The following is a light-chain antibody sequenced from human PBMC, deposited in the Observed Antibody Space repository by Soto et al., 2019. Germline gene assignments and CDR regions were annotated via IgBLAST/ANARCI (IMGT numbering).Light chain of an antibody. CDR3: MQALQTPYT. V-gene: IGKV2-28*01. CDR1: QSLLHSNGYNY. Sequence: DIVMTQSPLSLPVTPGEPASISCRSSQSLLHSNGYNYLDWYLQKPGQSPQLLIYLGSNRASGVPDRFSGSGSGTDFTLKINRVEAEDVGVYYFMQALQTPYTFGQGTKLEIK. J-gene: IGKJ2*01. CDR2: LGS.